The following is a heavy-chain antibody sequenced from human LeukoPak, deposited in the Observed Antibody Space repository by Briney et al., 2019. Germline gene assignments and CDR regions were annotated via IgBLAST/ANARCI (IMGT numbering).Heavy chain of an antibody. CDR3: VKDKDNLWGSPYCFDN. V-gene: IGHV3-23*01. J-gene: IGHJ4*02. Sequence: GGSLRLSCEASGFIFSTFVMNWVRQAPGRGLEWVSGISGSGDSTYYVDSVKGRFTISRDNSNNKLYLQMNSLRVEDTAVYFCVKDKDNLWGSPYCFDNWGQGTLVSVSS. D-gene: IGHD3-16*01. CDR2: ISGSGDST. CDR1: GFIFSTFV.